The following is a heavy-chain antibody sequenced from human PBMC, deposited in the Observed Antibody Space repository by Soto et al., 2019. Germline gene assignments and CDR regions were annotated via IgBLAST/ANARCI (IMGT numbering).Heavy chain of an antibody. Sequence: QVQLQESGPGLVKPSQTLSLTCTVSGGSISSGTSYWSWIRQRPGKGLEWIGYIFYSGSFYYTQSLRGRVMILADTSKNQFTLRLSSVTAADTAVYYCARAPETPSILGVALPYFFDYWGQGALVTVSS. CDR1: GGSISSGTSY. V-gene: IGHV4-31*03. CDR3: ARAPETPSILGVALPYFFDY. D-gene: IGHD3-3*01. CDR2: IFYSGSF. J-gene: IGHJ4*02.